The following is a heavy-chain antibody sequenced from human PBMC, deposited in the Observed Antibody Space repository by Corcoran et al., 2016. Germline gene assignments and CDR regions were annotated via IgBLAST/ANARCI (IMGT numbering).Heavy chain of an antibody. CDR3: ARDQIAAAAHYYHYGMDV. J-gene: IGHJ6*02. D-gene: IGHD6-13*01. CDR2: ISSSSSTI. Sequence: EVQLVESGGGLVQPGGSLRLSCAASGFTFSSYTMNWVRQAPGKGLEWVSYISSSSSTIYYAASVKGRFTISRDNAKNSLYLQMNSLRAEETAVYYCARDQIAAAAHYYHYGMDVWGQGTTVTVSS. V-gene: IGHV3-48*04. CDR1: GFTFSSYT.